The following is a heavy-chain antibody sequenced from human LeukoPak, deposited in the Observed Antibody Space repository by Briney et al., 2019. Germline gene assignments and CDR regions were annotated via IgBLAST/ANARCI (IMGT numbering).Heavy chain of an antibody. D-gene: IGHD3-10*02. CDR2: IRSKANSYAT. CDR3: TRLFGVDY. V-gene: IGHV3-73*01. J-gene: IGHJ4*02. Sequence: PGGSLKLSCAASGFTFRGSPRHGFPQAPGKGLEWVGRIRSKANSYATAYAASVKGRFTISRDDSKNTAYLQMNSLKTEDTAVYYCTRLFGVDYWGQGTLVTVSS. CDR1: GFTFRGSP.